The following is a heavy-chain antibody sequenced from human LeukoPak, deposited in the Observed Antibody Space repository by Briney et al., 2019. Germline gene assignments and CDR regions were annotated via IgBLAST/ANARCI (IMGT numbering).Heavy chain of an antibody. D-gene: IGHD3-3*01. Sequence: PGGSLRLSCAASGFTFSSYSMNWVRQAPGKGLEWVSSISSSSSYIYYADSVKGRFTISRDNAKNSLYLQMNSLRAEDTAVYYCARGLGQDFWSGYFIDYWGQGTLVTVSS. J-gene: IGHJ4*02. CDR3: ARGLGQDFWSGYFIDY. CDR1: GFTFSSYS. V-gene: IGHV3-21*01. CDR2: ISSSSSYI.